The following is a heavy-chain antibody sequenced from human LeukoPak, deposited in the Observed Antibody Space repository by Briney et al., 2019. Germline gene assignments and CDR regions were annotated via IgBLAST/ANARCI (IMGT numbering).Heavy chain of an antibody. J-gene: IGHJ4*02. CDR2: INPSGGST. D-gene: IGHD2-2*01. CDR3: GVYCSSTSCYDY. Sequence: GASVKVSCKASGYTFTSYYMHWVRQAPGQGLEWMGIINPSGGSTSYAQKFQGRVTMTRDTSTSTVYMELSSLRSEDTAVCYCGVYCSSTSCYDYWGQGTLVTVSS. CDR1: GYTFTSYY. V-gene: IGHV1-46*01.